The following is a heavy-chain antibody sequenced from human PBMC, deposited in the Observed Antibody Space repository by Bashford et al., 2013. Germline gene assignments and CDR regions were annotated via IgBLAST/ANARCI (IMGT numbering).Heavy chain of an antibody. V-gene: IGHV3-11*01. CDR2: ISSSGSTI. CDR3: ARVPTPYYYDSSGYYY. CDR1: GFTFSDYY. D-gene: IGHD3-22*01. J-gene: IGHJ4*02. Sequence: GGSLRLSCAASGFTFSDYYMSWIRQAPGKGLEWVSYISSSGSTIYYADSVKGRFTISRDNAKNSLYLQMNSLRAEDTAVYYCARVPTPYYYDSSGYYYWGQGTLVTVSS.